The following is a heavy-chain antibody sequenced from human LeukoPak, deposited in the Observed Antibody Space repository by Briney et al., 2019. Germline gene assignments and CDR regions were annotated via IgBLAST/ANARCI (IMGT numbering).Heavy chain of an antibody. CDR2: IYGRGNT. J-gene: IGHJ4*02. D-gene: IGHD2-21*02. CDR1: GASISSYY. CDR3: ARYGGSGDTRGYFDH. V-gene: IGHV4-4*07. Sequence: SETLSLTCTVSGASISSYYWSWIRQPAGKGLEWIGRIYGRGNTNYNPSLKSRVSMSADTSKNQFSLRLNSVTAADTAVYYCARYGGSGDTRGYFDHWGQGTLVTVSS.